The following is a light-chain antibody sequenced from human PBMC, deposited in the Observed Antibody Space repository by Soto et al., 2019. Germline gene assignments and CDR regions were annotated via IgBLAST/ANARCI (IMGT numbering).Light chain of an antibody. V-gene: IGLV2-14*01. J-gene: IGLJ2*01. CDR3: SSYTSRSTLVV. CDR1: SSDVGGYNY. CDR2: EVS. Sequence: QSALTQPASVSGSPGPSITISCTGTSSDVGGYNYVSWYQQHPGKAPKLMIYEVSNRPSGVSNRFSGSKSGNTASLTISGLQAEDEADYYCSSYTSRSTLVVFGGGTQLTVL.